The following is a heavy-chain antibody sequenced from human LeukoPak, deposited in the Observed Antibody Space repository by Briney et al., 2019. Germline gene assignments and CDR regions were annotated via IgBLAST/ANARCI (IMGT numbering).Heavy chain of an antibody. D-gene: IGHD3-9*01. CDR2: ISGSGGST. J-gene: IGHJ4*02. CDR1: GFTFSSYA. Sequence: GASLRLSCAASGFTFSSYAMSWVRQAPGKGLEWVSAISGSGGSTYYADSAKGRFTISRDNSKNTLYLQMNSLRAEDTAVYYCAKDRPDILTGSQFDYWGQGTLVTVSS. CDR3: AKDRPDILTGSQFDY. V-gene: IGHV3-23*01.